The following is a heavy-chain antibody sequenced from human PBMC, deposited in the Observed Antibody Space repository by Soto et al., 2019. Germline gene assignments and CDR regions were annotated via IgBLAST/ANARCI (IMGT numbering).Heavy chain of an antibody. Sequence: QVQLMQSGAEVKKPGSSVKVSCKASGGTFSSYAISWVRQAPGQGLEWMGWIATYNSNKNYAQKFQGRLTLTTDTSTSTGYMELKSLEYDDTAVYYCARVLRGVVNWFDPWGQGTLVTVSS. CDR1: GGTFSSYA. J-gene: IGHJ5*02. D-gene: IGHD3-10*01. CDR2: IATYNSNK. CDR3: ARVLRGVVNWFDP. V-gene: IGHV1-18*01.